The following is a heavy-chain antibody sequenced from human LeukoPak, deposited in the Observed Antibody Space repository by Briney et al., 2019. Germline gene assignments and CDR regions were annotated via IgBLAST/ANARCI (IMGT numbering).Heavy chain of an antibody. CDR3: TRPSYDSSVSGVVY. V-gene: IGHV3-73*01. CDR1: GFTFSGSA. CDR2: IRSKANSYAT. Sequence: GGSLRLACATSGFTFSGSAIHWVRQASGKGLEWVGRIRSKANSYATTDVASVRGRFSISRDDSKNTAYLQMNSLKTEDTAVYYCTRPSYDSSVSGVVYWGQGTLVTVSS. J-gene: IGHJ4*02. D-gene: IGHD3-22*01.